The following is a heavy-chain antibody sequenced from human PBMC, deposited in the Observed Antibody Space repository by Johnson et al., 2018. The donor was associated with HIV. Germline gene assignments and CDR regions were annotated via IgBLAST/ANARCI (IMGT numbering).Heavy chain of an antibody. J-gene: IGHJ3*02. CDR1: GFTLSDYY. V-gene: IGHV3-23*04. CDR3: AKETDSSGWFPRGDAFDI. D-gene: IGHD6-19*01. Sequence: VQLVESGGGLVKPGGSLRLSCAASGFTLSDYYMSWVRQAPGKGLEWVSAISANGGSTYYADSVQGRFTISRDNSKNTVFLRMHSLRAEDTAIYYCAKETDSSGWFPRGDAFDIWGQGTMVTVSS. CDR2: ISANGGST.